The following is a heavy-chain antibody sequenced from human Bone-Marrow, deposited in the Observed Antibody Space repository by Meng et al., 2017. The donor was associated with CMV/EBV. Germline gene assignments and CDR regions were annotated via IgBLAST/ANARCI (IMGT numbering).Heavy chain of an antibody. CDR1: GFTFSSYG. V-gene: IGHV3-30*02. CDR3: AKDALLATVVVSAFFHY. J-gene: IGHJ4*02. CDR2: IQYDGSNK. D-gene: IGHD2-21*01. Sequence: GESLKISCAASGFTFSSYGMHWVRQAPGKGLEWVAYIQYDGSNKYYADSVKGRFTISRDNSKNTLYLQMNSLRAEDTAVYYCAKDALLATVVVSAFFHYWGQGTLVTVSS.